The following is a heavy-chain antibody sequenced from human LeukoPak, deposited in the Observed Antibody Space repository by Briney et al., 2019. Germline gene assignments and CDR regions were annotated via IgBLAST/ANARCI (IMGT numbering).Heavy chain of an antibody. CDR3: ARGSPTPSPKYYYGMDV. CDR1: GGSISSYY. D-gene: IGHD4-11*01. V-gene: IGHV4-59*01. J-gene: IGHJ6*02. Sequence: PSETLSLTCTVSGGSISSYYWSWIRQPPGKGLEWIGYIYYSGSTNYNPSLKSRVTISVDTSKNQFSLKLSSVTAADTAVYYCARGSPTPSPKYYYGMDVWGQGTTVTVSS. CDR2: IYYSGST.